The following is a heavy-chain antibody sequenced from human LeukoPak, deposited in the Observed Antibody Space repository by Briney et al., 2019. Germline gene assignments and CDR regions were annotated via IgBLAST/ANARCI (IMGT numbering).Heavy chain of an antibody. J-gene: IGHJ3*02. CDR3: ARPRGYGQSSDAFDI. CDR1: GSIFATYC. V-gene: IGHV5-51*01. Sequence: PREPLQTPGQGPGSIFATYCIAGVRHLPGKDLGWMGIIYTGDSDTRYSPSFQGQVTISADKSISTAYLQWSSLKASDTAMYYCARPRGYGQSSDAFDIWGQGTIVTVSS. CDR2: IYTGDSDT. D-gene: IGHD5-18*01.